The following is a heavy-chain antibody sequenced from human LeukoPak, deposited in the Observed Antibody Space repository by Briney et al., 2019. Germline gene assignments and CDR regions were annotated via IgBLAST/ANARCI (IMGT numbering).Heavy chain of an antibody. CDR1: GGSISSSNFY. V-gene: IGHV4-39*07. CDR3: ARAAARNYDILTGYSYYYYMDV. Sequence: PSETLSLTCTVSGGSISSSNFYWGWIRQPPGKGLEWIGSIYYSGSTYYNPSLKSRVTISVDTSKNQFSLKLGSVTAADTAVYYCARAAARNYDILTGYSYYYYMDVWGKGTTVTISS. D-gene: IGHD3-9*01. CDR2: IYYSGST. J-gene: IGHJ6*03.